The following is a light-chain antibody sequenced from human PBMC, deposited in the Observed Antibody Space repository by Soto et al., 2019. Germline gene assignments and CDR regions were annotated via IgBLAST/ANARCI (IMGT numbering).Light chain of an antibody. J-gene: IGLJ2*01. Sequence: QSVLTQPPSVSGAPGQRVTISCTGSSSNIGAGYDVHWYQQLPGTAPKLLIYGNSNRPSGVPDRFSGSKSGTSASLAITGLQAEEEADEYCQSYDSSLSGSGVVFGGGTKLTVL. V-gene: IGLV1-40*01. CDR2: GNS. CDR1: SSNIGAGYD. CDR3: QSYDSSLSGSGVV.